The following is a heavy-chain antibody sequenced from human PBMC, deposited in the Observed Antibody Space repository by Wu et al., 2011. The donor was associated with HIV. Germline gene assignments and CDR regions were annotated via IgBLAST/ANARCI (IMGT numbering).Heavy chain of an antibody. Sequence: QVQLCSLGREVKKPGASVKVSCKASGYTFTGYYMHWVRQAPGQGLEWMGWINPNSGGTNYAQKFQGRVTMTRDTSISTAYMDLSRLRSDDTAVYYCARDAAPKIGEGYYYYYMDVWGKGTTVTVSS. V-gene: IGHV1-2*02. CDR1: GYTFTGYY. D-gene: IGHD3-10*01. CDR2: INPNSGGT. J-gene: IGHJ6*03. CDR3: ARDAAPKIGEGYYYYYMDV.